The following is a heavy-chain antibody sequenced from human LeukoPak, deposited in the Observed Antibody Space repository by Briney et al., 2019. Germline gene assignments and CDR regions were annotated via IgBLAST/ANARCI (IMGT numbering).Heavy chain of an antibody. Sequence: GGSLRLSCAASGFTFSSYGMHWVRQAPGKGLEWVAVISYDGSNKYYADSVKGRFTISRDNSKNTLYLRMNSLRAEDTAVYYCAKDNYYGSGTITYFDYWGQGTLVTVSS. V-gene: IGHV3-30*18. D-gene: IGHD3-10*01. CDR1: GFTFSSYG. CDR3: AKDNYYGSGTITYFDY. J-gene: IGHJ4*02. CDR2: ISYDGSNK.